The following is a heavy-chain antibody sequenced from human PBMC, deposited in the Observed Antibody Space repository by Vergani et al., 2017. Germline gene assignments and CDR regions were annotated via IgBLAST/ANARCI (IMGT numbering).Heavy chain of an antibody. J-gene: IGHJ2*01. V-gene: IGHV4-59*01. CDR3: ARTPYWYFDL. Sequence: QVQLQESGPGLVKPSETLSLTCTVSGGSISTYYWRWIRQPPGKGLEWIGSIYYSGSTNYNPSLKSRVTIAVDTSKNQFSLKLSSVTAADTAVYYCARTPYWYFDLWGRGTLVTVSS. CDR2: IYYSGST. CDR1: GGSISTYY.